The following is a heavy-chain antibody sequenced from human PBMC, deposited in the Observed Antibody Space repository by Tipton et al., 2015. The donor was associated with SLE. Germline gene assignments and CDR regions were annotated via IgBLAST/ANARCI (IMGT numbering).Heavy chain of an antibody. CDR3: ARSGVGWWYFDL. CDR2: IYSGGST. Sequence: GSLRLPCAASGFTVSSNYMSSVRQAPGKGLEWVSVIYSGGSTYYADSVKGRFTFSRHNSKNTLYLQMNSLRAEDTAVYYCARSGVGWWYFDLWGRGTLVTVSS. D-gene: IGHD1-14*01. CDR1: GFTVSSNY. V-gene: IGHV3-53*04. J-gene: IGHJ2*01.